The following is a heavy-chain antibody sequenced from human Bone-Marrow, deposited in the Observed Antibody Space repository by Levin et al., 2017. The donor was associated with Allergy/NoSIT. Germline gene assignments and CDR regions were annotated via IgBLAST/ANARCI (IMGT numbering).Heavy chain of an antibody. CDR2: IIPIFGTA. D-gene: IGHD2-2*01. V-gene: IGHV1-69*01. Sequence: KISCKASGGTFSSYAISWVRQAPGQGLEWMGGIIPIFGTANYAQKFQGRVTITADESTSTAYMELSSLRSEDTAVYYCARSYCSSTSCPPQYYYYYGMDVWGQGTTVTVSS. CDR1: GGTFSSYA. J-gene: IGHJ6*02. CDR3: ARSYCSSTSCPPQYYYYYGMDV.